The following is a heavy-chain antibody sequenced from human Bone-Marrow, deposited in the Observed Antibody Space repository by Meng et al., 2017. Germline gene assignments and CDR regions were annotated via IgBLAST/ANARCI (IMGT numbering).Heavy chain of an antibody. CDR2: INAGNGNT. D-gene: IGHD4-17*01. J-gene: IGHJ6*02. CDR1: GYTFTSYA. V-gene: IGHV1-3*01. Sequence: ASVKVSCKASGYTFTSYAMHWVRQAPGQRLEWMGWINAGNGNTKYSQKFQGRVTITRDTSASTAYMELSRLRSDDTAVYYCARGAASDGDYANYYYYGMDVWGQGTTVTVSS. CDR3: ARGAASDGDYANYYYYGMDV.